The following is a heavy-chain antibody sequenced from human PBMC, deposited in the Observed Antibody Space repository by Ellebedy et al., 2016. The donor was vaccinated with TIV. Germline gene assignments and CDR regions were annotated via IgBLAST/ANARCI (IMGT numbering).Heavy chain of an antibody. Sequence: SETLSLTXTVSGGSISSGGYYWSWIRQHPGKGLEWIGYIYYSGSTYYNPSLKSRVTISVDTSKNQFSLKLSSVTAADTAVYYCARDTQYGSGSYYRRDPKYSYYYGMDVWGQGTTVTVSS. V-gene: IGHV4-31*03. CDR2: IYYSGST. D-gene: IGHD3-10*01. CDR3: ARDTQYGSGSYYRRDPKYSYYYGMDV. CDR1: GGSISSGGYY. J-gene: IGHJ6*02.